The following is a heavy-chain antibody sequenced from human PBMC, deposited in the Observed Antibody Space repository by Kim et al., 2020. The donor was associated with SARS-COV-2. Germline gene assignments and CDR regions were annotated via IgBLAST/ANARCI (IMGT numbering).Heavy chain of an antibody. Sequence: GGSLRLSCAASGFTFDDYAMHWVRQAPGKGLEWVSLISWDGGSTDYADSVKGRFTISRDNSKNSLYLQMNSLKTEDTALYYCAKEIMAGICVRLDYSYGMDVWGQGTTVTVSS. V-gene: IGHV3-43*02. D-gene: IGHD3-3*01. CDR3: AKEIMAGICVRLDYSYGMDV. CDR2: ISWDGGST. J-gene: IGHJ6*02. CDR1: GFTFDDYA.